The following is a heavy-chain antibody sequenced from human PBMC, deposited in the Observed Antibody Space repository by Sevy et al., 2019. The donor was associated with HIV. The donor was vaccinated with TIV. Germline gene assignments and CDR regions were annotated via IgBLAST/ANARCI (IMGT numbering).Heavy chain of an antibody. CDR2: ISYDGSNK. J-gene: IGHJ6*03. CDR1: GFTSSSYA. CDR3: ARDRQGYYMDV. V-gene: IGHV3-30-3*01. Sequence: GGSLRLSCAASGFTSSSYAMHWVRQAPGKGLEWVAVISYDGSNKYYADSVKGRFTISRDNSKNTLYLQMDSLRAEDTAVYYCARDRQGYYMDVWGKGTTVTVSS.